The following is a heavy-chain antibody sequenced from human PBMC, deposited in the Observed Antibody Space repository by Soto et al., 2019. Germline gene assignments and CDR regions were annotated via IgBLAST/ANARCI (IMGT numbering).Heavy chain of an antibody. CDR2: IYYSGST. CDR3: ARGGDYYDSSGSNPFDAFDI. V-gene: IGHV4-59*01. Sequence: SETLSLTCTVSGGSISSYYWSWIRQPPGKGLEWIGYIYYSGSTNYNPSLKSRVTISVDTSKNQFSLKLSSVTAADTAVYYCARGGDYYDSSGSNPFDAFDIWGQGTMVTVSS. J-gene: IGHJ3*02. CDR1: GGSISSYY. D-gene: IGHD3-22*01.